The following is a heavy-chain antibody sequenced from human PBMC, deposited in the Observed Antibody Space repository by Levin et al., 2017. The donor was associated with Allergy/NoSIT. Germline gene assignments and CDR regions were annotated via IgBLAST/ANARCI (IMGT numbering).Heavy chain of an antibody. V-gene: IGHV3-13*01. J-gene: IGHJ6*02. Sequence: PGGSLRLSCAASAFTISSYAMHWFRQATGKGLEWVSAIETAGNKFYSDSVKGRFTISREDASNSLYLQVNSLTAGDTAVYYCARGRLAGSGLDVWGQGTTVSVSS. CDR1: AFTISSYA. CDR3: ARGRLAGSGLDV. CDR2: IETAGNK.